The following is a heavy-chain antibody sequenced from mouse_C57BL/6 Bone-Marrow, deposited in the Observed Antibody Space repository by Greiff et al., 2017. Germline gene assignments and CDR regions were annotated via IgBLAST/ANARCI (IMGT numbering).Heavy chain of an antibody. V-gene: IGHV1-85*01. CDR2: IYPRDGST. CDR3: ARDYGSSYGYFDV. CDR1: GYTFTSYD. Sequence: LVESGPELVKPGASVKLSCKASGYTFTSYDINWVKQRPGQGLEWIGWIYPRDGSTKYNAKFKGKATLTVDTSSSTAYMELHSLTSEDSAVYFCARDYGSSYGYFDVWGTGTTVTVSS. J-gene: IGHJ1*03. D-gene: IGHD1-1*01.